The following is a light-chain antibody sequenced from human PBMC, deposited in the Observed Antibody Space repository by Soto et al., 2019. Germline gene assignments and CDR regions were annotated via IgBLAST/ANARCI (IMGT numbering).Light chain of an antibody. Sequence: EIVMTQSPATLSVSPGERATLSCRASQSVSSSYLAWYQQRPGQAPRLLIYGASTRATGIPARFSGSGSGAEFTLTISSLQSEDFAIYYCQQYSKWPRTFGGGTKVEIK. CDR3: QQYSKWPRT. CDR2: GAS. J-gene: IGKJ4*01. CDR1: QSVSSSY. V-gene: IGKV3-15*01.